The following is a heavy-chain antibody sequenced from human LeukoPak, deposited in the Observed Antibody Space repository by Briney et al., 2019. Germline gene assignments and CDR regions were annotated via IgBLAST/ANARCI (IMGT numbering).Heavy chain of an antibody. Sequence: GGSLRLSCAASGFTFNNYAMRWVRQAPGKGLEWVSAISGSGGATYYADSVKGRFTISRDNSKNTLFLHMNSLRVEDTAVYYCAKAPAAATKYYYGMDVWGQGTTVTVSS. CDR3: AKAPAAATKYYYGMDV. V-gene: IGHV3-23*01. CDR2: ISGSGGAT. J-gene: IGHJ6*02. CDR1: GFTFNNYA. D-gene: IGHD6-13*01.